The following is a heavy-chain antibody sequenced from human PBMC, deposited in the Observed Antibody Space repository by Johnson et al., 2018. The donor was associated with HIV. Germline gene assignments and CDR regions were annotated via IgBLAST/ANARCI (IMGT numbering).Heavy chain of an antibody. CDR3: ARETRDDAFDI. CDR1: GFTFSSYA. D-gene: IGHD2-2*01. J-gene: IGHJ3*02. CDR2: ISFDGSDK. V-gene: IGHV3-30*04. Sequence: QMLLVESGGGVVQPGRSLRLSCAASGFTFSSYAMHWVRQAPGKGLEWVAVISFDGSDKYYADSVKGRFTISRDNSKNTLYLQMNSLRAEDTAMYYCARETRDDAFDIWGQGTMVTVSS.